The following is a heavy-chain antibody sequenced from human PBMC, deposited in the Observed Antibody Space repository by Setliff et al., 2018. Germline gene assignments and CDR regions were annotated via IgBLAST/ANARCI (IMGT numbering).Heavy chain of an antibody. CDR3: ARINFYVSSGYYYAPDY. V-gene: IGHV1-18*01. CDR1: GYTFPNYG. CDR2: INNYSFKT. J-gene: IGHJ4*02. Sequence: ASVKVSCKTSGYTFPNYGVSWVRQAPGQGLEWMGWINNYSFKTNYPQKFLGRVTVTTDTSTGTAYMEVGSLTSDDTAIYYCARINFYVSSGYYYAPDYWGPGTLVTVSS. D-gene: IGHD3-22*01.